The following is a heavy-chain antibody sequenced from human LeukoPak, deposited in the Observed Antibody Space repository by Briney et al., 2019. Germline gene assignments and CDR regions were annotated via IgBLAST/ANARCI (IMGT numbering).Heavy chain of an antibody. CDR1: GLTFGSYA. D-gene: IGHD2-15*01. J-gene: IGHJ4*02. Sequence: PGESLRLSCAASGLTFGSYAMSWVRQAPGKGLEWVSGISGTGDNTYYVESVKGRFTISRDNAKNALYLQVNSLRAEDTAVYYCAKFKSGVNTALDCWGQGILVTVSS. CDR3: AKFKSGVNTALDC. V-gene: IGHV3-23*01. CDR2: ISGTGDNT.